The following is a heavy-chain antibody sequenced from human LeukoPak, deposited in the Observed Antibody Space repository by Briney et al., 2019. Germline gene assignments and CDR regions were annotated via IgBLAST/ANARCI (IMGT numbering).Heavy chain of an antibody. V-gene: IGHV4-34*01. D-gene: IGHD6-13*01. J-gene: IGHJ4*02. CDR1: GGSFSGYY. CDR3: ARLHRGVAAAGTGYYFDY. CDR2: INHSGST. Sequence: PSETLSLTCAVYGGSFSGYYWSWIRQPPVKGLEWIGEINHSGSTNYNPSLKSRVTISVDTSKNQFSLKLSSVTAADTAVYYCARLHRGVAAAGTGYYFDYWGQGTLVTVSS.